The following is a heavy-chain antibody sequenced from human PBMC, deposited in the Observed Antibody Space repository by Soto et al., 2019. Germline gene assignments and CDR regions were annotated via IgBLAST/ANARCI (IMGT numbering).Heavy chain of an antibody. CDR1: GGSISRSNW. CDR3: ARSITFDWLFFDN. V-gene: IGHV4-4*02. J-gene: IGHJ4*02. CDR2: IYHSGST. D-gene: IGHD3-9*01. Sequence: PSETLSLTCAVSGGSISRSNWWSWVRQPPGKGLEWIGEIYHSGSTNYHPSLKSRVTISVDKSKNQFSLKLTSLTAADTAVYYCARSITFDWLFFDNWGQGTLATVSS.